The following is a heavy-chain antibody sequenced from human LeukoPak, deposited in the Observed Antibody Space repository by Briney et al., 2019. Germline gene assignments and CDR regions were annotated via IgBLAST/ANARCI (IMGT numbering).Heavy chain of an antibody. V-gene: IGHV3-66*01. Sequence: GGSLRLSCAASGFTVSSNYMSWVRQAPGKGLEWVPLIYSDGSTYYADSVRGRFTISRDNSKNTLHLQMNSLRAEDTAVYFCARDLGYCSGGTCYVGYFDYWGQGTLVTVSS. J-gene: IGHJ4*02. CDR1: GFTVSSNY. CDR2: IYSDGST. CDR3: ARDLGYCSGGTCYVGYFDY. D-gene: IGHD2-15*01.